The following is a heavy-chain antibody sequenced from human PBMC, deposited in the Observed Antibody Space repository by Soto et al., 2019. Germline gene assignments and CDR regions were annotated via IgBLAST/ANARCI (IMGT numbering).Heavy chain of an antibody. J-gene: IGHJ6*02. V-gene: IGHV4-39*01. CDR1: GDSIGSSTYY. CDR3: ARNNYYWGSYSIDI. D-gene: IGHD3-22*01. Sequence: PSETLSLTCSVSGDSIGSSTYYWGWIRQPPGKGLEWIASMNYGGNTYYNQSLKSRVTISVDTSKNQFSLNLNSATAADTAVYYCARNNYYWGSYSIDIWGQGTTVTVSS. CDR2: MNYGGNT.